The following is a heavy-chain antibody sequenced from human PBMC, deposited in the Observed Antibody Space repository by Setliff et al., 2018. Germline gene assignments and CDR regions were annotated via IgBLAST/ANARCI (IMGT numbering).Heavy chain of an antibody. CDR2: INAGNGKT. CDR3: ARAETWAVAGIFWFDP. D-gene: IGHD6-19*01. J-gene: IGHJ5*02. V-gene: IGHV1-3*03. Sequence: ASVKVSCKASGYTFTSYAVHWVRQAPGQRLGWMGWINAGNGKTKYSQEFQGRVTITRNTSASTAYMELRSLRSEDMAVYYCARAETWAVAGIFWFDPWGQGTLVTVSS. CDR1: GYTFTSYA.